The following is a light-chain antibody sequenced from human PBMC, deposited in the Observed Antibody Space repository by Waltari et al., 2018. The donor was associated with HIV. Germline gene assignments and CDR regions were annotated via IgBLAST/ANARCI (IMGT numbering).Light chain of an antibody. Sequence: QSVLTQPPSASETPGQRVTIPCSGGSCNIGSNYEYWYQHLPGTAPKLTFYRNNQRPSGVPDRFSGSKSGTSASLAISGLRSEDEADYYCAAWGDSLTSFVFGTGTKVTVL. J-gene: IGLJ1*01. CDR2: RNN. CDR3: AAWGDSLTSFV. CDR1: SCNIGSNY. V-gene: IGLV1-47*01.